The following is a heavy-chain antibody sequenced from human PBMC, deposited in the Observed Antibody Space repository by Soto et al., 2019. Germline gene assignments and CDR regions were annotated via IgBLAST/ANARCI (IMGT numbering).Heavy chain of an antibody. Sequence: LSXTCAGYGCSVRGSGWSWIRLPPGKGLDWIGEINHSGSTNYNPSRKSRVTISVDTSKNQFSLKLSSVTAADTAVYYCARFRITLVRGVANWFDPWGQGTLVTVSS. CDR2: INHSGST. D-gene: IGHD3-10*01. CDR3: ARFRITLVRGVANWFDP. CDR1: GCSVRGSG. V-gene: IGHV4-34*01. J-gene: IGHJ5*02.